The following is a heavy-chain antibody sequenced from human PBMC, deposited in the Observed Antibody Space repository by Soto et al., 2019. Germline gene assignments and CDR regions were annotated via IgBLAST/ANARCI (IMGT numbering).Heavy chain of an antibody. V-gene: IGHV3-30*18. CDR1: GFTFSNFG. J-gene: IGHJ4*02. CDR3: AKAQHNSSSWDDYFDS. CDR2: ISYDGSNQ. D-gene: IGHD6-13*01. Sequence: QVQLVESGGGVVQPGRSLRLSCAASGFTFSNFGLHWVRQAPGRGLEWVALISYDGSNQYYADSVKGRFTISRDNSKNTVYLKMNSLRAEDTAVYYCAKAQHNSSSWDDYFDSWGQGTLVTVSS.